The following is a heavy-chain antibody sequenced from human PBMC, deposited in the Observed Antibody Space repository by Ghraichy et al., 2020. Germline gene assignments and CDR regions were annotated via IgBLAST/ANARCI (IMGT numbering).Heavy chain of an antibody. D-gene: IGHD3-10*01. Sequence: SETLSLTCTVSRGSVGITDSCWTWVRQSPGKGLEWIGYIFYDGNTHFNPSFRGRVSMSVDTSQNQFSLTVNSVTVGDTAVYYCARLHWFGDLSKSFDPWGPGIVVTVSS. CDR2: IFYDGNT. J-gene: IGHJ5*02. CDR3: ARLHWFGDLSKSFDP. CDR1: RGSVGITDSC. V-gene: IGHV4-30-4*01.